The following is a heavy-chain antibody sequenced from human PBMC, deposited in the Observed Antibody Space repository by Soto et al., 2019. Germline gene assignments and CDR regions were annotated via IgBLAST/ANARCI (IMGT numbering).Heavy chain of an antibody. J-gene: IGHJ5*02. CDR3: ARAKDYYASSGYYYPWVDP. V-gene: IGHV4-59*01. CDR1: GGSISTGY. Sequence: SATLPLTCTVSGGSISTGYWRLIRQPPGKGLEWIGYIYDSGSTNYNPSLKSRVTISVDTSKNQFSLKLSSVTDADTAVYYCARAKDYYASSGYYYPWVDPWGQGTLVTVS. D-gene: IGHD3-22*01. CDR2: IYDSGST.